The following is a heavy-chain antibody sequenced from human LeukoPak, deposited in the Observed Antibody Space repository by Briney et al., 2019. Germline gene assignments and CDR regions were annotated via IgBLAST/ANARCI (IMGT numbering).Heavy chain of an antibody. Sequence: SETLSLTCAVYGGSFSGYYWSWIRQPPGKGLEWIGEINHSGSTNYNPSLKSRVTISVDTSKNQFSLKLSSVTAADTAVYYCARDGGFGYSYGYYYYGMDVWGQGTTVTVSS. CDR3: ARDGGFGYSYGYYYYGMDV. CDR1: GGSFSGYY. V-gene: IGHV4-34*01. J-gene: IGHJ6*02. D-gene: IGHD5-18*01. CDR2: INHSGST.